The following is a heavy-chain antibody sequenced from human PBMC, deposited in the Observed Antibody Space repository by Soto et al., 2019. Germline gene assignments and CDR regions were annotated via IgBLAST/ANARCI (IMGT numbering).Heavy chain of an antibody. D-gene: IGHD5-12*01. J-gene: IGHJ4*02. CDR3: ARHLRRDGYNYELILYY. CDR1: GYSFTSYW. V-gene: IGHV5-10-1*01. CDR2: IDPSDSYT. Sequence: GESLKISCKGSGYSFTSYWISWVRQMPGKGLEWMGRIDPSDSYTNYSPSFQGHVTISADKSISTAYLQWSSLKASDTAMYYCARHLRRDGYNYELILYYWGQGTLVTVSS.